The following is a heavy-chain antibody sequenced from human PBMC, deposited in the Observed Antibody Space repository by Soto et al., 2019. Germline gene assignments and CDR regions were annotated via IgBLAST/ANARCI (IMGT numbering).Heavy chain of an antibody. V-gene: IGHV1-18*01. CDR2: ISTSNGNT. J-gene: IGHJ4*02. CDR3: VRSTNNGYYYGIY. Sequence: ASVQVSCKPSGYTFSSYGISWVRQAPGQGLEWMGWISTSNGNTNYAQKFQGTVTMTTDTPTSTAYMELRSLRSDDTAVYYCVRSTNNGYYYGIYWGQGTLVTVSS. CDR1: GYTFSSYG. D-gene: IGHD3-22*01.